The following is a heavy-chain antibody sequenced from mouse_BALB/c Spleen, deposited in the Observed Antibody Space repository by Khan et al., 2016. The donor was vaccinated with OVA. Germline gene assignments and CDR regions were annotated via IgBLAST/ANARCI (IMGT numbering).Heavy chain of an antibody. D-gene: IGHD1-1*01. CDR3: ARPSSYYGSNAYWFIAV. J-gene: IGHJ1*01. CDR1: GYTFTDYA. CDR2: IYPGSGRT. Sequence: VQLQQSGPELVKPGASVKMSCKASGYTFTDYAINWVKQSSGQGLEWIGEIYPGSGRTNYNEKFKDKATLTADKSSNTAYMQLSSLTSEDSAVYYGARPSSYYGSNAYWFIAVWGAGTSVTVSS. V-gene: IGHV1-77*01.